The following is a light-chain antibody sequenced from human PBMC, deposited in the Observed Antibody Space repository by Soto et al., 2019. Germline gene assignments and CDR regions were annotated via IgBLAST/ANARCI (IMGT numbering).Light chain of an antibody. CDR3: SSYTSSSLYV. CDR2: EVS. V-gene: IGLV2-14*01. CDR1: SSDVGGYNS. J-gene: IGLJ1*01. Sequence: QSVLTQPASVSGSPGQSITISCTVTSSDVGGYNSVSWYQQHPGKAPKLIIYEVSNRPSGVSNRFSGSKSGNTASLTISGLQAEDEADYYCSSYTSSSLYVFGTGTKAPS.